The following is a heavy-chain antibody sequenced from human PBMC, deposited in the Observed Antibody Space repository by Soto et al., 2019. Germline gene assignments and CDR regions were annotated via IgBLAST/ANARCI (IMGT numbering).Heavy chain of an antibody. Sequence: PSETLSLTCAVYGGSLSGYYWSWIRQPPGKGLEWSGEINHSGSTNYNPSLKSRVTISVDTSKNQFSLKLSSVTAADTAVYYCARSLGYCTNGVCPYHYWGQGTLVTVSS. J-gene: IGHJ4*02. CDR3: ARSLGYCTNGVCPYHY. CDR1: GGSLSGYY. CDR2: INHSGST. V-gene: IGHV4-34*01. D-gene: IGHD2-8*01.